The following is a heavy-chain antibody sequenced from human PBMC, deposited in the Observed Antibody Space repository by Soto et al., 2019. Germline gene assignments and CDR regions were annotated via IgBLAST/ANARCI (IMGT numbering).Heavy chain of an antibody. J-gene: IGHJ6*02. Sequence: QVQLVQSGGEVKKPGASVKVSCKASGYTFTIYGINWVRQAPGQGLEWMGWMNPNSGNTGYAQKFQGRVTMTRDTSMSTAYMELSSLTSEDTAVYYCARWAVRGVITPWGQGTTVTVSS. D-gene: IGHD3-10*01. V-gene: IGHV1-8*02. CDR3: ARWAVRGVITP. CDR2: MNPNSGNT. CDR1: GYTFTIYG.